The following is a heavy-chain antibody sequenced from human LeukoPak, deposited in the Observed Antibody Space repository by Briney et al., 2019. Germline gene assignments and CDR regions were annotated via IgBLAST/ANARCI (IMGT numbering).Heavy chain of an antibody. J-gene: IGHJ5*02. CDR3: ARPLFCAFDNCGYWLDP. V-gene: IGHV1-46*01. CDR1: GYTFTKYL. Sequence: GASVKVSCKTSGYTFTKYLIHWVRQAPGQGLEWVGTINPNVDATNYAPRLQGRLTLTQDTSTSTVYMELRGLTPDDTAVYYCARPLFCAFDNCGYWLDPWGPGTLVTVSS. D-gene: IGHD1-20*01. CDR2: INPNVDAT.